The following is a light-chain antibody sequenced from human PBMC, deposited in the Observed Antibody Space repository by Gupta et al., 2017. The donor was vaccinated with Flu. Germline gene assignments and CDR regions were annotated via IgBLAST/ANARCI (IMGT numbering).Light chain of an antibody. Sequence: VTPGKPASISCKCSQVLRHSEGKTFLYWYLQKPCLPPQLLIYEGSIRGSGVPDRFSGRGSGTDFTLKISRVEAEDVGVYYCKQSIQLPRTFGQGTKVEIK. CDR2: EGS. J-gene: IGKJ1*01. CDR1: QVLRHSEGKTF. CDR3: KQSIQLPRT. V-gene: IGKV2D-29*01.